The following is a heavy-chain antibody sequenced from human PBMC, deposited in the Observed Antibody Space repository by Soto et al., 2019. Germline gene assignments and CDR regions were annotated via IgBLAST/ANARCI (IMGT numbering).Heavy chain of an antibody. V-gene: IGHV5-51*01. CDR1: GYSFTSHW. Sequence: PGESLKISCKSSGYSFTSHWIGWVRQMPGKGLECMGIIYPGDSDTRYSPSFQGQVTISADKSISTAYLQWSSLKASDTAIYYCAKGILFTMTSPIDYWGQGTLVTVSS. J-gene: IGHJ4*02. D-gene: IGHD4-17*01. CDR2: IYPGDSDT. CDR3: AKGILFTMTSPIDY.